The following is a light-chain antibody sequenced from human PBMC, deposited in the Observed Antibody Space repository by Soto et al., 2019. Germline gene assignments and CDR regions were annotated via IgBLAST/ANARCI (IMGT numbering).Light chain of an antibody. CDR1: QSVSNNY. Sequence: EIVLTQSPGTLSLSPGERATLSCRASQSVSNNYLAWYQQKPGQAPRLLIYGASNRATGIPDRFSGSGSGTDFTLTISRLEPEDFAVYYCQQYVSKTTFGPGTKVDIK. CDR3: QQYVSKTT. CDR2: GAS. V-gene: IGKV3-20*01. J-gene: IGKJ3*01.